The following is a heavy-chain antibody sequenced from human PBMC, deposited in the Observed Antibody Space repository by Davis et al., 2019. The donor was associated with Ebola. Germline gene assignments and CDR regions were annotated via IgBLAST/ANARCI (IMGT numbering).Heavy chain of an antibody. CDR2: ISSSSTI. CDR1: GFTFSSYS. Sequence: PGGSLRLSCAASGFTFSSYSMNWVRQAPGKGLEWVSYISSSSTIYYADSVKGRFTISRDNAKNSLYLQMNGLRDEDTAVYYCARTLRFLEWFPLFDYWGQGTLVTVSS. CDR3: ARTLRFLEWFPLFDY. D-gene: IGHD3-3*01. V-gene: IGHV3-48*02. J-gene: IGHJ4*02.